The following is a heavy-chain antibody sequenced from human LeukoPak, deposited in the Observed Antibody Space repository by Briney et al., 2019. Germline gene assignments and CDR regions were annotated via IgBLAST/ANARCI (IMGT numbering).Heavy chain of an antibody. CDR3: ARRYIDSPFDY. V-gene: IGHV4-61*02. CDR2: IYTSGNT. Sequence: PSQTLSLTCTVSGGSITSGSYYWSWIRQPAGKGLEWIGRIYTSGNTNYNPSLKNRVTISLDTSKNQFSLKLSSVTAADTAVYYCARRYIDSPFDYWGQGTLVTVSS. D-gene: IGHD2-2*02. J-gene: IGHJ4*02. CDR1: GGSITSGSYY.